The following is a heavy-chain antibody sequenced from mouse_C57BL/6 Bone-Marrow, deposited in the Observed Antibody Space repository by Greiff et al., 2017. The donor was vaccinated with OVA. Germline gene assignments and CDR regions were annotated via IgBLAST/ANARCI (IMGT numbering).Heavy chain of an antibody. D-gene: IGHD2-1*01. CDR2: INPYTGGT. CDR3: VRSRGNNNMDD. Sequence: EVQLQQSGPVLVKPGASVKMSCKASGYTFTDYYMNWVKQSHGKSLEWIGVINPYTGGTSYNQKFKGKATLTVDKSSSTAFMELHSLTSEDSAVYYWVRSRGNNNMDDGGQGTTLTVSS. CDR1: GYTFTDYY. V-gene: IGHV1-19*01. J-gene: IGHJ4*01.